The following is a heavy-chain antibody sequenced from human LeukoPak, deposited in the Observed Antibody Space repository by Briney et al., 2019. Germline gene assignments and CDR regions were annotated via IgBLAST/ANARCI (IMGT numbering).Heavy chain of an antibody. J-gene: IGHJ4*02. V-gene: IGHV3-9*01. Sequence: GGSLRLSCAASGFTFDDYAMHWVRQAPGKGLEWVSGIGWNSGNIAYADSVKGRFTISRDNAKNSLFLQMNSLRAEDTALYYCAQGDDYGGNSYFDFWGQGTLVTVSS. CDR3: AQGDDYGGNSYFDF. CDR2: IGWNSGNI. CDR1: GFTFDDYA. D-gene: IGHD4-23*01.